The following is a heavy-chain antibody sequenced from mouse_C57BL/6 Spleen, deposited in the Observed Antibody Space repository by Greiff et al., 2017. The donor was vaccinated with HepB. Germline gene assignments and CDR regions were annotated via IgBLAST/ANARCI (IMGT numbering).Heavy chain of an antibody. D-gene: IGHD3-2*02. J-gene: IGHJ2*01. CDR3: SSSSGYFDY. CDR1: GFTFSSYA. Sequence: EVMLVESGGGLVKPGGSLKLSCAASGFTFSSYAMSWVRQTPEKRLEWVATISDGGSYTYYPDNVKGRFTISRDNAKNYLYLQMSHLKSEDTAMYYCSSSSGYFDYWVQGTTLTVSS. V-gene: IGHV5-4*03. CDR2: ISDGGSYT.